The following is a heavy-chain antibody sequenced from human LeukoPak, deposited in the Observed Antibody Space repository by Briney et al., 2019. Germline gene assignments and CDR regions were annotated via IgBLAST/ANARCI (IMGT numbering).Heavy chain of an antibody. CDR1: GFTFDNYA. V-gene: IGHV3-9*01. D-gene: IGHD6-19*01. CDR3: AKVRGTYSSGYFFDY. Sequence: GGSLSLSCAASGFTFDNYAMHWVRQAPGKGLEWLSIISWNSGYIGYADSVKGRFTISRDNAKKSLDLQMNSLRAEDTAFYYCAKVRGTYSSGYFFDYWGQGTLVTVSS. CDR2: ISWNSGYI. J-gene: IGHJ4*02.